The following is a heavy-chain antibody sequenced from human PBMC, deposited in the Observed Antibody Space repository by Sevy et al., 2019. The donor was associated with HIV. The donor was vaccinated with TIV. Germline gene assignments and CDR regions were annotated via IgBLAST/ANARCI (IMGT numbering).Heavy chain of an antibody. D-gene: IGHD3-9*01. V-gene: IGHV3-23*01. CDR2: ISGIGGST. CDR1: GFTFSSYA. Sequence: GGSLRLSCAASGFTFSSYAMSWVRQAPGKGLEWVSAISGIGGSTYYADSVKGRFTISRDNSKNTLYLQMNSLRAEDTAVYYCAKALDILTGYYVFDYWGQGTLVTVSS. J-gene: IGHJ4*02. CDR3: AKALDILTGYYVFDY.